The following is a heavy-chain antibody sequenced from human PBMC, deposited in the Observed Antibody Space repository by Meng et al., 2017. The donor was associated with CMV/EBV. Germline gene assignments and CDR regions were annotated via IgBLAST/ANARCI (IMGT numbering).Heavy chain of an antibody. V-gene: IGHV3-7*01. CDR2: IKQDGSEK. J-gene: IGHJ5*02. Sequence: GPSLRLSCAASGFTFSSYWMSWVRQAPGKGLEWVANIKQDGSEKYYVDSVKGRFTISRDNAKNSLYLQMNSLRAEDTAVYYCARTRTYNWFDPWGQGTLVTVSS. CDR1: GFTFSSYW. CDR3: ARTRTYNWFDP.